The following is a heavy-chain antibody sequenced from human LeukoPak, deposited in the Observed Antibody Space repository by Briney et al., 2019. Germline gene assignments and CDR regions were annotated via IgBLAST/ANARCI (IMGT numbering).Heavy chain of an antibody. CDR2: MNPNSGNT. V-gene: IGHV1-8*01. CDR1: GYTFTSYD. J-gene: IGHJ4*02. Sequence: GASVTVSCKASGYTFTSYDISWVRQAPGQGLEWMGWMNPNSGNTGYAQKFQGRVTMIRNTSISTAYMELSSLRSEDTAVYYCARDGRIEIGYWGQGTLVTVSS. CDR3: ARDGRIEIGY. D-gene: IGHD2/OR15-2a*01.